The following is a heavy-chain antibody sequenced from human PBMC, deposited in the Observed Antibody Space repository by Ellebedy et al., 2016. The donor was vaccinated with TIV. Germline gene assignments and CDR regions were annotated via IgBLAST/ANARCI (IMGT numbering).Heavy chain of an antibody. CDR2: IYYSGST. J-gene: IGHJ6*02. CDR3: ARHSAIAAAGSSYYYGMDV. Sequence: MPGGSLRLSCTVSGGSISTSSYYWGWMRQPPGTGLEWIGSIYYSGSTYYNPSLTSRVTISVDTSKNQFSLKLSSVTAADTAVYYCARHSAIAAAGSSYYYGMDVWGQGTTVTVSS. D-gene: IGHD6-13*01. V-gene: IGHV4-39*01. CDR1: GGSISTSSYY.